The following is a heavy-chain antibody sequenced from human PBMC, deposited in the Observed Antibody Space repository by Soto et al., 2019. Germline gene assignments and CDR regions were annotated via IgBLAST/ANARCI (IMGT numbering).Heavy chain of an antibody. Sequence: SETQSLTSAVSGGYIRSGGYSWTWIRQPPGKGLEWIGYIYHSGSTYYNPSLKSRVTISVDRSKNQFSLKLSSVTAADTAVYYCAREVSDCISTSCYGGPLHYFDYWGQGTLVTVSS. V-gene: IGHV4-30-2*01. D-gene: IGHD2-2*01. J-gene: IGHJ4*02. CDR2: IYHSGST. CDR1: GGYIRSGGYS. CDR3: AREVSDCISTSCYGGPLHYFDY.